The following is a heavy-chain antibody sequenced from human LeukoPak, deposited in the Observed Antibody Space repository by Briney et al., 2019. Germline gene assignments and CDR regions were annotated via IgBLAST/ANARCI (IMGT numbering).Heavy chain of an antibody. D-gene: IGHD3-10*01. J-gene: IGHJ4*02. CDR3: AREYGSGSYYEDY. V-gene: IGHV3-21*01. CDR2: ISSSSSYI. CDR1: GFTFSSYS. Sequence: PGGSLRLSCAASGFTFSSYSMNWVRRAPGKGLEWVSSISSSSSYIYYADSVKGRFTISRDNAKNSLYLQMNSLRAEDTAVYYCAREYGSGSYYEDYWGQGTLVTVSS.